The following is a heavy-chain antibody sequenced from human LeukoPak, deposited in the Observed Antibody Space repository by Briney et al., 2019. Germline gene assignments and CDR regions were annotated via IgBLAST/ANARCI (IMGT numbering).Heavy chain of an antibody. V-gene: IGHV3-33*01. CDR3: ERDAQRGFDYSNSLRY. D-gene: IGHD4-11*01. CDR1: GSIFSHYG. CDR2: IWSDGSNR. J-gene: IGHJ4*01. Sequence: PGGSLRLSCAASGSIFSHYGMHWVRQAPGKGLEWVAVIWSDGSNRFYAGSVKGRFTISRDNAQNTVFLQMNSLRGEDTAVYYCERDAQRGFDYSNSLRYWGHGILVTVSS.